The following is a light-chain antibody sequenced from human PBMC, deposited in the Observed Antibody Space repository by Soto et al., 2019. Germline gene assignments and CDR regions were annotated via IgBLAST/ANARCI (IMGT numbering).Light chain of an antibody. Sequence: EIVLTQSPATRSLSPRERATLSCRASQSVSSYLAWYQQKPGQAPRLLIYDASNRATGIPARFSGSGSGTDFTLTISSLEPEDFAVYYCQQRSNWPPITFGQGTRLEIK. CDR2: DAS. CDR1: QSVSSY. V-gene: IGKV3-11*01. CDR3: QQRSNWPPIT. J-gene: IGKJ5*01.